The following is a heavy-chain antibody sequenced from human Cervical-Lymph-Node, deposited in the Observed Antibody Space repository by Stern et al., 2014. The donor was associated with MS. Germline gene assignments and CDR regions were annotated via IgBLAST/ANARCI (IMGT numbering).Heavy chain of an antibody. CDR3: ATVRWAAGYYYQGLDV. D-gene: IGHD6-13*01. V-gene: IGHV5-51*01. Sequence: EVQLEESGAEVKKPGESLKISCKGSGYRFTTYWIGWVRQMPGKGLEWMGIIYPGDSDTRYSPSFQGQVTISADKSTSTAYLQWSSLRASDTAMYYCATVRWAAGYYYQGLDVWGQGTTVTVSS. CDR2: IYPGDSDT. CDR1: GYRFTTYW. J-gene: IGHJ6*02.